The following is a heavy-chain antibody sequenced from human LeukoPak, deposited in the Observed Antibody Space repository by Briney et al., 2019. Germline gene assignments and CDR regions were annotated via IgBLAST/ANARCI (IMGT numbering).Heavy chain of an antibody. Sequence: SETLSLTCTVSGGSISSYYWSWIRQPPGKGLEWIGYIYYNGSTNYNPSLKSRVTISVDTSKNQFSLKLSSVTAADTAVYYCARTSSTSGDVWFDPWGQGTLVTVSS. CDR3: ARTSSTSGDVWFDP. V-gene: IGHV4-59*01. CDR2: IYYNGST. CDR1: GGSISSYY. D-gene: IGHD2-2*01. J-gene: IGHJ5*02.